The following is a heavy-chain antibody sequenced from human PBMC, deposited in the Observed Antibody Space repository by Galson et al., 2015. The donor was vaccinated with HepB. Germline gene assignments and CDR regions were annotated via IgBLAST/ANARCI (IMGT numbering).Heavy chain of an antibody. V-gene: IGHV4-34*01. CDR1: GGSFSGYY. D-gene: IGHD3-3*01. Sequence: ETLSLTCAVYGGSFSGYYWSWIRQPPGKGLEWIGEINHSGSTNYNPSLKSRVTISVDTSKNQFSLKLSSVTAADTAVYYCARGRGLLRFLEWQNWFDPWGQGTLVTVSS. J-gene: IGHJ5*02. CDR3: ARGRGLLRFLEWQNWFDP. CDR2: INHSGST.